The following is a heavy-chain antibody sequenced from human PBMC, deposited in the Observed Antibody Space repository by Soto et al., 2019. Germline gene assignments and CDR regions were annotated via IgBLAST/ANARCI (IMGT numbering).Heavy chain of an antibody. CDR2: LKRKSGDR. V-gene: IGHV1-2*02. CDR1: GCTFTGYY. D-gene: IGHD3-3*01. Sequence: ASVKDSCKACGCTFTGYYIHRLRQAPGQELEWLGWLKRKSGDRKYAQKFQGRVTMPNDTSTSKAYMELSRLGSDDKAVYYCARGDLDTNANYYEGWFDYWGQGTLVTVSS. CDR3: ARGDLDTNANYYEGWFDY. J-gene: IGHJ4*02.